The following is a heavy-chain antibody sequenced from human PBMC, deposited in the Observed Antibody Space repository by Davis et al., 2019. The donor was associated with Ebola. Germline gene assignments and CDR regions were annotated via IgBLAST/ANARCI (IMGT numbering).Heavy chain of an antibody. D-gene: IGHD6-13*01. CDR2: VSGSGGST. Sequence: PGGSLRLSCAASGFTFSSYSTNWVRQVPGKGLEWVSTVSGSGGSTHYSDSVRGRFSISRDNSKSTLYLQMNSLRAEDTAVYYCARDGVLSSSWSRHYYYGMDVWGQGTTVTVSS. J-gene: IGHJ6*02. CDR3: ARDGVLSSSWSRHYYYGMDV. CDR1: GFTFSSYS. V-gene: IGHV3-23*01.